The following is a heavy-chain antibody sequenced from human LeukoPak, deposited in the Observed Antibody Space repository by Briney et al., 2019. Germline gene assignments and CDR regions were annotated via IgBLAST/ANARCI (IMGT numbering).Heavy chain of an antibody. CDR1: GGTFSSYA. V-gene: IGHV1-69*05. J-gene: IGHJ6*03. Sequence: GASVKVSCKASGGTFSSYAISWVRQAPGQRLELMGGIIPIFGTANYAQKFQGRVTITTDESTSTAYMELSSLRSEDTAVYYCARGRHRNYGGNYYMDVWGKGTTVTVSS. CDR2: IIPIFGTA. D-gene: IGHD1-7*01. CDR3: ARGRHRNYGGNYYMDV.